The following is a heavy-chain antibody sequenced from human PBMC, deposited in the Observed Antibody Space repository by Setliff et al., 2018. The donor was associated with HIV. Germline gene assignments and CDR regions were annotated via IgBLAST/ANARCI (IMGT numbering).Heavy chain of an antibody. J-gene: IGHJ4*02. V-gene: IGHV4-59*01. CDR3: ANMGGRYVGYFES. CDR2: ISYTGNT. D-gene: IGHD3-16*01. CDR1: GVSISYYH. Sequence: SETLSLTCTVSGVSISYYHWSWIRQPPGKGLEWIGYISYTGNTNYDPSLASRVTISIDTSKMQFSLKLTSVRAADTAVYYCANMGGRYVGYFESWGQGTLVTVSS.